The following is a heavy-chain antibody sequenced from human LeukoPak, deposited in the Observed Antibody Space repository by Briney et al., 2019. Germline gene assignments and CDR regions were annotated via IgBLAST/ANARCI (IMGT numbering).Heavy chain of an antibody. CDR1: GFNVSTKY. J-gene: IGHJ6*02. CDR2: INNDASRT. Sequence: PGGSLRLSCAASGFNVSTKYVNWVCQAPGKGLVWVSHINNDASRTTYADSVRGRFTISRDNAKNTVSLQMNSLRAEDTAVYYCASDGAYAMAVWGQGTTVTVSS. V-gene: IGHV3-74*01. D-gene: IGHD1-26*01. CDR3: ASDGAYAMAV.